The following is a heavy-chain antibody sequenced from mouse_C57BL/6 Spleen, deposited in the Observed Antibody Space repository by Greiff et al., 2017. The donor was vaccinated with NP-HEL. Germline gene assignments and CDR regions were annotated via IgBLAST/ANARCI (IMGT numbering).Heavy chain of an antibody. CDR1: GFNIKDDY. CDR2: IDPENGDT. D-gene: IGHD1-1*01. CDR3: TTGYYGSSHGYFDV. Sequence: EVQLQQSGAELVRPGASVKLSCTASGFNIKDDYMHWVKQRPEQGLEWIGWIDPENGDTEYASKFQGKATITADTSSNTAYLQLSSLTSEDTAVYYCTTGYYGSSHGYFDVWGTGTTVTVSS. V-gene: IGHV14-4*01. J-gene: IGHJ1*03.